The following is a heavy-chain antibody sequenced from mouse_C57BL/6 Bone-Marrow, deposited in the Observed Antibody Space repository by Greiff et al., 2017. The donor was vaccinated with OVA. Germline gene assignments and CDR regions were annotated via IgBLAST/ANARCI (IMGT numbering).Heavy chain of an antibody. J-gene: IGHJ1*03. V-gene: IGHV2-5*01. CDR3: AKTDYYGSSPPFDV. CDR1: GFSLTSYG. Sequence: QVQLQQSGPGLVQPSQSLSITCTVSGFSLTSYGVHWVRQSPGKGLEWLGVIWRGGSTDYNAAFMSRLSITKDNSKSQVFFKMNSLQADDTAIYYCAKTDYYGSSPPFDVWGTGTTVTVSS. CDR2: IWRGGST. D-gene: IGHD1-1*01.